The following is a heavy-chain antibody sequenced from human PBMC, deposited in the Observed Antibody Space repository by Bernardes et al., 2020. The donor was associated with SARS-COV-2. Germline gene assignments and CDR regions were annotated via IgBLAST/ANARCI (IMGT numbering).Heavy chain of an antibody. CDR1: GGSISSGGYY. CDR2: IYYSGST. J-gene: IGHJ6*02. Sequence: SETLSLTCTVSGGSISSGGYYWSWIRQHPGKGLEWIGYIYYSGSTYYNPSLKSRVTISVDTSKNQFSLKLSSVTAADTAVYYCAREGLRYFDWLSPYGMDVWGQGTTVTVSS. CDR3: AREGLRYFDWLSPYGMDV. V-gene: IGHV4-31*03. D-gene: IGHD3-9*01.